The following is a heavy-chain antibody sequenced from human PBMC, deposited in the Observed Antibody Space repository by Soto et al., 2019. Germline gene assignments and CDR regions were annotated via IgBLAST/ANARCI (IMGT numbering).Heavy chain of an antibody. CDR3: ARDSYNLSDY. Sequence: TLSLTCVVSVYFISSGYHWGWIRQPPGKGLGWIGSIYHSGTTYYNPSLKSRVTLSVDTSKNEFSLRLTSVTAADTAVYYCARDSYNLSDYWGQGALVTVSS. CDR2: IYHSGTT. CDR1: VYFISSGYH. V-gene: IGHV4-38-2*02. D-gene: IGHD1-1*01. J-gene: IGHJ4*02.